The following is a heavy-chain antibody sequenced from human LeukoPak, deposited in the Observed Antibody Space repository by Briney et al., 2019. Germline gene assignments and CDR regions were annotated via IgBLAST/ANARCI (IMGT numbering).Heavy chain of an antibody. Sequence: GGSLRLSCAASGFTFSSYSMNWVRQAPGKGLEWVSSISSSSSYIYYADSVKGRFTISRDNSKNSLYLQMNSLRAEDTAVYYCARALIGYYFDDWGQGTLVTVSS. D-gene: IGHD2-8*01. CDR2: ISSSSSYI. V-gene: IGHV3-21*06. CDR3: ARALIGYYFDD. J-gene: IGHJ4*02. CDR1: GFTFSSYS.